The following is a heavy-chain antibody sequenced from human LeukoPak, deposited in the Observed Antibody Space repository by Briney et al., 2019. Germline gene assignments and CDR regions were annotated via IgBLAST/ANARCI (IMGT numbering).Heavy chain of an antibody. V-gene: IGHV4-38-2*02. CDR1: GYSISSGYY. J-gene: IGHJ3*02. Sequence: SETLSLTCIVSGYSISSGYYWGWIRQPPGKGLEWIGNIHHSGSTYYNPSLKSRVLISEDTSKNEFSLRLSSVTAADTAVYYCARVPPLTAYYDTLTDEETYAFDIWGQGTMVTVSS. CDR3: ARVPPLTAYYDTLTDEETYAFDI. CDR2: IHHSGST. D-gene: IGHD3-9*01.